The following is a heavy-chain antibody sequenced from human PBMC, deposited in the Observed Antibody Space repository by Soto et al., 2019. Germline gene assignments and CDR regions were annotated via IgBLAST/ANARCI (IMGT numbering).Heavy chain of an antibody. CDR3: ARDGYPADC. D-gene: IGHD6-13*01. CDR1: GYTFTNYV. J-gene: IGHJ4*02. V-gene: IGHV1-18*04. CDR2: ISANNGNT. Sequence: QVQLVQSGAEVKKPGASVKVSCKASGYTFTNYVISWVRQAPGQGLEWMGWISANNGNTNYAQRLQGRVTMTTDKSTSTAYMEVRSLRSDDTAVYYCARDGYPADCWGQGTLVTVSS.